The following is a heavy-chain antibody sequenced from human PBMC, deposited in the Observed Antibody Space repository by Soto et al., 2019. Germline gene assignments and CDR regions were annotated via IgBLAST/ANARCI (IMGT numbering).Heavy chain of an antibody. CDR1: GFTFSSYS. D-gene: IGHD1-1*01. Sequence: GGSLRLSCAASGFTFSSYSMNWVRQAPGKGLEWVSYISSSSSTIYYADSVKGRFTISRDNAKNSLYLQMNSLRAEDTAVYYCARGLEPYHVERRSSYFDYWGQGTLVTVSS. CDR2: ISSSSSTI. J-gene: IGHJ4*02. CDR3: ARGLEPYHVERRSSYFDY. V-gene: IGHV3-48*01.